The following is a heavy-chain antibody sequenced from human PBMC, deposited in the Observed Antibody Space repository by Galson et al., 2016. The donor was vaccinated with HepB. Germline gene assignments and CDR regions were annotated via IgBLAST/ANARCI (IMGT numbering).Heavy chain of an antibody. CDR2: IHYTGGT. CDR3: ARGYYDTTGHCYGRAFDI. Sequence: TLSLTCTVSGGSISSGAYYWAWIRQHPGQGLECIGYIHYTGGTYSNPSLKSRVTISLDTSKNQFSLNLTSVTAADTTVYYCARGYYDTTGHCYGRAFDIWGQGTPVPVSS. V-gene: IGHV4-31*03. J-gene: IGHJ3*02. D-gene: IGHD3-22*01. CDR1: GGSISSGAYY.